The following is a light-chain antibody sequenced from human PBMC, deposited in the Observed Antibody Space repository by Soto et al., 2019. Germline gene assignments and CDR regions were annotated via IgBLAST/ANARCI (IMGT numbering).Light chain of an antibody. V-gene: IGLV3-21*04. CDR3: QVWDSSSDHVV. J-gene: IGLJ2*01. CDR2: YDT. CDR1: NIESKS. Sequence: SYELTQPPSVSVAPGKTVRITCGGNNIESKSVHWYQQKPGQAPVLVIYYDTDRPSGIPERFSGSNSGNTATLTISRVEAGDEADYYCQVWDSSSDHVVFGGGTKLTVL.